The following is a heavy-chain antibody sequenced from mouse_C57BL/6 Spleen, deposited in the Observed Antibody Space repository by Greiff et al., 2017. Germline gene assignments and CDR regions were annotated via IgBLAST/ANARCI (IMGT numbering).Heavy chain of an antibody. CDR2: ISSGGDYI. D-gene: IGHD1-3*01. Sequence: EVQLMESGEGLVKPGGSLKLSCAASGFTFSSYAMSWVRQTPEKRLEWVAYISSGGDYIYYADTVKGRFTISRDNARNTLYLQMSSLKSEDTAMYYCTREGDNYEFAYWGQGTLVTVSA. J-gene: IGHJ3*01. V-gene: IGHV5-9-1*02. CDR1: GFTFSSYA. CDR3: TREGDNYEFAY.